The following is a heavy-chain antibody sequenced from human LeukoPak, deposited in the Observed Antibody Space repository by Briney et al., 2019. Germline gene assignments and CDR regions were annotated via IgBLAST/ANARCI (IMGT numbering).Heavy chain of an antibody. CDR1: GYTFTSYG. J-gene: IGHJ1*01. V-gene: IGHV1-18*01. CDR2: ISAYNGNT. CDR3: ARNEYPYSSSAAEYFQH. D-gene: IGHD6-6*01. Sequence: ASVKVSCKASGYTFTSYGISWVRQAPGQGLEWMGWISAYNGNTNYAQKLQGRVTMTTDTSTSTAYMELRSLRSDDTAVYYCARNEYPYSSSAAEYFQHWGQGTLVTVSS.